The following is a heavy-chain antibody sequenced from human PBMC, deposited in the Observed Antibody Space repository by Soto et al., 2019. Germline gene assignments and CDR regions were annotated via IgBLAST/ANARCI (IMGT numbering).Heavy chain of an antibody. CDR1: GYSFTSYG. J-gene: IGHJ4*02. Sequence: VASVKVSCKASGYSFTSYGISWVRQAPGQGPEWMGWISGHNGNTNHPQSLQGRVTMTTDTSRNTAYMELRSLRSDDTAVYYCARHRFNYYDDPVHYYFDYWGQGTLVTVSS. CDR2: ISGHNGNT. D-gene: IGHD3-22*01. CDR3: ARHRFNYYDDPVHYYFDY. V-gene: IGHV1-18*04.